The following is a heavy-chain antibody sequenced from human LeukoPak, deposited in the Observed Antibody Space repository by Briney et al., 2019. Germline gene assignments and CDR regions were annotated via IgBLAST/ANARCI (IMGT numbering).Heavy chain of an antibody. V-gene: IGHV3-23*01. CDR1: GFTFSSYA. CDR3: AKDTEGSGVFDY. Sequence: QTGGSLRLSCAASGFTFSSYAMSWVRQAPGKGLEWVSTISDSGGNTYYADSVKGRFTISRDNSQNTLHLQMNSLRAEDTAVYYCAKDTEGSGVFDYWGQGTLVTVSS. J-gene: IGHJ4*02. CDR2: ISDSGGNT. D-gene: IGHD3-10*01.